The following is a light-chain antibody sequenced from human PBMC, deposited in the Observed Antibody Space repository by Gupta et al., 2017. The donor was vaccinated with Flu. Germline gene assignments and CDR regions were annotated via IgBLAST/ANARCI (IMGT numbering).Light chain of an antibody. Sequence: LALTQSPSASASLGASVKLTCTLTSGHSTFAITGHQQQPEKGPRYLRTVNRDGSHKKGDGIPDLFSGASSGAERYLTISSLQSEDEADYYCQTWGTGIGMFGGGTKLTVL. CDR1: SGHSTFA. V-gene: IGLV4-69*01. J-gene: IGLJ3*02. CDR2: VNRDGSH. CDR3: QTWGTGIGM.